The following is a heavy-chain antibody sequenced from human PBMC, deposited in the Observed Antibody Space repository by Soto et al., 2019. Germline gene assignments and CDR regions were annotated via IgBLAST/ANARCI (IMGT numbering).Heavy chain of an antibody. J-gene: IGHJ3*02. D-gene: IGHD3-16*01. V-gene: IGHV1-3*01. CDR2: INAGNGNT. CDR3: ASGHRIMRFRRGAFDI. CDR1: GYTFTSYA. Sequence: ASVKVSCKASGYTFTSYAMHWVRQAPGQRLEWMGWINAGNGNTKYSQKFQGRVTITRDTSASTAYMELSSLRSEDTAVYYCASGHRIMRFRRGAFDIWCPATMVTV.